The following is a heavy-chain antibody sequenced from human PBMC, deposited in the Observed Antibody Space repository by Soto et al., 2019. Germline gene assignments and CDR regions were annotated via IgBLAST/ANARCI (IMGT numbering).Heavy chain of an antibody. CDR3: AYYRGSRAVHFDS. Sequence: EVQLVESGGGLVKPGESLRLSCTASGLTLTDAWMKWVRQAPGKGLEWVGRLKSKTNGGTADYAAPVRGRFTILRDDSKNMLYLQLNSLKTEDTAVYYFAYYRGSRAVHFDSWGQGTLVTVSS. D-gene: IGHD3-22*01. J-gene: IGHJ4*02. CDR2: LKSKTNGGTA. V-gene: IGHV3-15*07. CDR1: GLTLTDAW.